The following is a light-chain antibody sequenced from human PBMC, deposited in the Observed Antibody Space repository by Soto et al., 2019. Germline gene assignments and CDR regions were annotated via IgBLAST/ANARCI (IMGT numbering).Light chain of an antibody. CDR1: QGITSA. J-gene: IGKJ4*01. CDR3: QQFSTYPLT. CDR2: DVS. Sequence: AIQLTQSTSSLSTSLGDRVTITCRSSQGITSAIAWYRQRPGMAPELLIYDVSTLASGVTSRFSGSGSGTYFTLTISALQPEDFASYYCQQFSTYPLTFGGGTKV. V-gene: IGKV1-13*02.